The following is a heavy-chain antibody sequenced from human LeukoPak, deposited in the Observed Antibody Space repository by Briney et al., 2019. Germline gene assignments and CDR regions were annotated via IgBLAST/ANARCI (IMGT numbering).Heavy chain of an antibody. V-gene: IGHV4-39*01. D-gene: IGHD5-24*01. CDR1: GGSISSSTFY. Sequence: SETLSLTCTVSGGSISSSTFYWGWIRQPPGKGLEWIANIYHTGSTYYNPSLQSRVTISVDTSANQVSLKLSSVTAADTAVYYCVRPIRGRDNNWFDPWGQGTLVTVSS. CDR2: IYHTGST. CDR3: VRPIRGRDNNWFDP. J-gene: IGHJ5*02.